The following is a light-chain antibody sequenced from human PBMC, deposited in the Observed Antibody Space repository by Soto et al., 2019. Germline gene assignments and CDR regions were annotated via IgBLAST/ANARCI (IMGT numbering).Light chain of an antibody. Sequence: QSAPSHPASASRSPGHVIAISCTGTSSDVGGYNYVSWYQQYPGKAPKLMIYEVTHRPSGVSNRFSGSKSGNTASLTISGLQAEEEANNYCSSYRSTTVYVFGTGTKVTVL. V-gene: IGLV2-14*01. J-gene: IGLJ1*01. CDR2: EVT. CDR1: SSDVGGYNY. CDR3: SSYRSTTVYV.